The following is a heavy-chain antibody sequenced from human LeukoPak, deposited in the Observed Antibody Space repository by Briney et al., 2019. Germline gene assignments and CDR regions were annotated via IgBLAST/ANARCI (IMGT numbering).Heavy chain of an antibody. CDR2: IYHSGTT. V-gene: IGHV4-38-2*01. CDR1: GYSISSGFY. Sequence: SETLSLTCAVSGYSISSGFYWGWIRQPPGEGLEWIGSIYHSGTTFYNPSLKGRVTISLDTSKNQFSLKLSSVTAADTAVYYCARGYFGDYGVRYAFDIWGQGTMVTVSS. J-gene: IGHJ3*02. CDR3: ARGYFGDYGVRYAFDI. D-gene: IGHD4-17*01.